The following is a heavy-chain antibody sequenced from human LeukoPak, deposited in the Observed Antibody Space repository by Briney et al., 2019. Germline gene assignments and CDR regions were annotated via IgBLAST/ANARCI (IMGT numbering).Heavy chain of an antibody. D-gene: IGHD3-22*01. CDR1: GFTFTTYA. CDR3: ATAFYFDSSGPYWYFDL. Sequence: GGSLRLSCAASGFTFTTYAMNWVRQAPGKGQEWVSVSGSGGSTYYADSVKGRFTISRDNSKNTLYLEVNSLRAEDTAVYYCATAFYFDSSGPYWYFDLWGRGTLVTVSS. CDR2: SGSGGST. V-gene: IGHV3-23*01. J-gene: IGHJ2*01.